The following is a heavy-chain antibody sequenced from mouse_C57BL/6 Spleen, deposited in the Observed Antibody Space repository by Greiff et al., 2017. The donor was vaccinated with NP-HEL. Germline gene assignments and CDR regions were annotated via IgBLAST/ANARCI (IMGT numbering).Heavy chain of an antibody. CDR1: GYAFSSYW. CDR2: IYPGDGDT. CDR3: ARGEDYYGSSPFAY. D-gene: IGHD1-1*01. Sequence: QVQLKESGAELVKPGASVKISCKASGYAFSSYWMNWVKQRPGKGLEWIGQIYPGDGDTNYNGKFKGKATLTADKSSSTAYMQLSSLTSEDSAVYFCARGEDYYGSSPFAYWGQGTLVTVSA. V-gene: IGHV1-80*01. J-gene: IGHJ3*01.